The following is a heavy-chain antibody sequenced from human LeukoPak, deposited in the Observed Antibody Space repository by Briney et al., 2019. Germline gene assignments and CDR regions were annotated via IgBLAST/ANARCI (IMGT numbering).Heavy chain of an antibody. CDR3: ARESTRITIFGVVIPDAFNI. Sequence: SETLSLTCTVSGGSMSSYYWSWIRQPPGKGLEWFGYIYYSGSSNYNPSLKSRVTISVGTSKNQFSLKLSSVTAADTAVYYCARESTRITIFGVVIPDAFNIWGQGTIVTVSS. J-gene: IGHJ3*02. V-gene: IGHV4-59*13. D-gene: IGHD3-3*01. CDR1: GGSMSSYY. CDR2: IYYSGSS.